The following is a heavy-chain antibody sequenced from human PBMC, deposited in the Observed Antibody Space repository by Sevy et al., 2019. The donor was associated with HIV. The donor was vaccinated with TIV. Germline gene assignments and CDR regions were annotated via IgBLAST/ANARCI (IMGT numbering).Heavy chain of an antibody. V-gene: IGHV3-7*01. D-gene: IGHD1-26*01. Sequence: GGSLRLSCAASEFTFSSYWMSWVRQAPGKGLEWVANIKQDGSEKYYVDSVKGRFTISRDNAKNSLYLQMNSLRAEDTAVYYCARSGGSYDYGMDFWGQGTTVTVSS. CDR1: EFTFSSYW. CDR3: ARSGGSYDYGMDF. CDR2: IKQDGSEK. J-gene: IGHJ6*02.